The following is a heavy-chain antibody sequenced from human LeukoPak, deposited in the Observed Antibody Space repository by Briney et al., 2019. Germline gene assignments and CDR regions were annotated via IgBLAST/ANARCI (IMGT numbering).Heavy chain of an antibody. V-gene: IGHV3-11*01. J-gene: IGHJ5*02. D-gene: IGHD6-19*01. CDR2: ISSSGSTI. CDR1: GFTFSDYY. Sequence: GGSLRLSCAASGFTFSDYYMSWIRQAPGKGLEWVSYISSSGSTIYYADSVKGRFTISRDNAKNSLYLQMNSLRAEDTAVYYCARDLTDSSGWYGYNWFDPWGQGTLVTVSS. CDR3: ARDLTDSSGWYGYNWFDP.